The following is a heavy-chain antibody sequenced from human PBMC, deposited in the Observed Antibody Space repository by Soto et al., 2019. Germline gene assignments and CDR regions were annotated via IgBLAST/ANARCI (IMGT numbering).Heavy chain of an antibody. CDR2: ISSCGTTM. J-gene: IGHJ4*02. V-gene: IGHV3-11*01. CDR1: GFRFSDHY. D-gene: IGHD3-10*01. Sequence: QVQLVESGGGLVEPGGSLRLSCAASGFRFSDHYMTWIRQAPGKGLEWVSKISSCGTTMYYADSVKGRFTVSRDNAQNSLYLQMNGLRAEDTAVYYCAGDPYYYGSAFWGQGTLVTVSS. CDR3: AGDPYYYGSAF.